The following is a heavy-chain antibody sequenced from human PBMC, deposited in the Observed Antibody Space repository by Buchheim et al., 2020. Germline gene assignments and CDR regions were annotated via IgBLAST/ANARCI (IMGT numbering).Heavy chain of an antibody. J-gene: IGHJ5*02. CDR2: IDGIGIRK. CDR3: AEEQSGWFDP. D-gene: IGHD3-3*01. CDR1: GFTFSRYS. V-gene: IGHV3-23*01. Sequence: EVQLLGSGGGFVQPGGSLRLSCAASGFTFSRYSMSWVRQALGQGLEWVSGIDGIGIRKDYAASVRGRFTTSRDNSTTILYLQMNNLRAEDTALYYCAEEQSGWFDPWGQGTL.